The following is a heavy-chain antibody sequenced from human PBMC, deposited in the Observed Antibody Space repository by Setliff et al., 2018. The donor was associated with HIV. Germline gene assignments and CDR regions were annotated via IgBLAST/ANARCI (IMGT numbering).Heavy chain of an antibody. CDR3: ARNTLGYGAHFDN. CDR2: IYYSGGS. D-gene: IGHD5-18*01. V-gene: IGHV4-39*02. Sequence: PSETLSLTCTVSGGSISSRTDYWAWIRQPPGKGLEWIGSIYYSGGSSYNPSLKSRVTMSVDTSNNHFSLRLHSVTAADTAVYYCARNTLGYGAHFDNWGQGIRVNVS. CDR1: GGSISSRTDY. J-gene: IGHJ4*02.